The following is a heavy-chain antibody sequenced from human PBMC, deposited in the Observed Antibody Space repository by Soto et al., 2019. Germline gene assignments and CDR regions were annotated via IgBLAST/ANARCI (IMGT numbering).Heavy chain of an antibody. Sequence: QLQLQESGSGLVKPSQTLSLTCAVSGGSISSGGYSWSWIRQPPGKGLEWIGYIYHSGSTYYNPSVKSRDTGSVDRSKNQFTLKLSSVTAADTAVYYCAAGGGLPLNYWGQGTLVTVSS. J-gene: IGHJ4*02. CDR1: GGSISSGGYS. CDR2: IYHSGST. V-gene: IGHV4-30-2*01. D-gene: IGHD5-12*01. CDR3: AAGGGLPLNY.